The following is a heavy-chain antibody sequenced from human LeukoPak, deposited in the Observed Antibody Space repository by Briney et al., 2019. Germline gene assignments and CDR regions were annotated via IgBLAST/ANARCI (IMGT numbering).Heavy chain of an antibody. Sequence: SETLSLTCTVSGGSISSYYWSWIRQPPGKGLEWIGDIYYSGSTTYNPSLKSRVTISVDTSKNQFSLKLSSVTAADTAVYYCARGHCSGGSCFSAWLDPWGQGTLVTVSS. J-gene: IGHJ5*02. V-gene: IGHV4-59*01. D-gene: IGHD2-15*01. CDR2: IYYSGST. CDR1: GGSISSYY. CDR3: ARGHCSGGSCFSAWLDP.